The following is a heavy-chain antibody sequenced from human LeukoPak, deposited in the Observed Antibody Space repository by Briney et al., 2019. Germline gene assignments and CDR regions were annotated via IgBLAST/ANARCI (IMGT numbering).Heavy chain of an antibody. Sequence: ASVKVSCKASGYTFTGYYMHWVRQAPGQGLEWMGWINPNSGGTNYAQKFQGWVTMTRDTSISTAYMELSRLRSDDTAVYYCARDSLWFGEGRGMDVWGQGTTVTVSS. CDR3: ARDSLWFGEGRGMDV. J-gene: IGHJ6*02. V-gene: IGHV1-2*04. CDR2: INPNSGGT. D-gene: IGHD3-10*01. CDR1: GYTFTGYY.